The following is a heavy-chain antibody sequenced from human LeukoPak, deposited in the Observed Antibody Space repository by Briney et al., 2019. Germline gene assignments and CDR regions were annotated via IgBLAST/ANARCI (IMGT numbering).Heavy chain of an antibody. V-gene: IGHV1-18*01. CDR1: GYTLTELS. D-gene: IGHD5-12*01. CDR3: ARDRATTYAFDI. Sequence: ASVKVSCKVSGYTLTELSMHWVRQAPGRGLEWMGWISAYNGNTNYAQKLQGRVTMTTDTSTSTAYMELRSLRSDDTAVYYCARDRATTYAFDIWGQGTMVTVSS. J-gene: IGHJ3*02. CDR2: ISAYNGNT.